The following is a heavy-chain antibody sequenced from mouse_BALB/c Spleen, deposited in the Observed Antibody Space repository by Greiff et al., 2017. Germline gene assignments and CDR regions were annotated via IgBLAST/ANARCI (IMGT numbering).Heavy chain of an antibody. Sequence: VQLQQSGPGLVQPSQSLSITCTASGFSFTSYGVHWVRQSPGKGLEWLGVIWSGGSTDYNAAFISSLSISKDNSKSHVFFKMNSLKANDTAIYYCARTGDCAEGAFAYWGQGTLVTVSA. J-gene: IGHJ3*01. V-gene: IGHV2-2*02. CDR1: GFSFTSYG. D-gene: IGHD2-13*01. CDR3: ARTGDCAEGAFAY. CDR2: IWSGGST.